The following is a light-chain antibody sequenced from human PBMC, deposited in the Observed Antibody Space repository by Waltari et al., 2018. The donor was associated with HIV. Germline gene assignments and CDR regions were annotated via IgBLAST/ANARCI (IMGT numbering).Light chain of an antibody. CDR1: SLRSYY. V-gene: IGLV3-19*01. Sequence: SSELTQDPAVSVALGQTVRITCQGDSLRSYYASWYQQKPGQAPVIVIYGKNNRPSGIQDRFSGSSSGNTAFLTITGAQAEDEADYYCNSRDSSGNHWVFGGGTKLTVL. J-gene: IGLJ3*02. CDR3: NSRDSSGNHWV. CDR2: GKN.